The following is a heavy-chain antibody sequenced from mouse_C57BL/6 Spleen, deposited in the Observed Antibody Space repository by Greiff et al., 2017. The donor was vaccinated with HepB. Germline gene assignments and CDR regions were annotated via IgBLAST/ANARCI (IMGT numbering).Heavy chain of an antibody. CDR1: GFTFSDYY. CDR2: INYDGSST. CDR3: AREGYGSSYFDY. V-gene: IGHV5-16*01. J-gene: IGHJ2*01. Sequence: EVKLMESEGGLVQPGRSMKLSCTASGFTFSDYYMAWVRQVPEKGLEWVANINYDGSSTYYLDSLKSRFIISRDNAKNILYLQMSSLKSEDTATYYCAREGYGSSYFDYWGQGTTLTVSS. D-gene: IGHD1-1*01.